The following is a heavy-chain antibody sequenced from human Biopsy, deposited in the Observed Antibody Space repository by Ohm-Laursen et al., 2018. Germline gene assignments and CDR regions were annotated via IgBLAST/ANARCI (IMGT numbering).Heavy chain of an antibody. D-gene: IGHD3-9*01. J-gene: IGHJ1*01. V-gene: IGHV1-69*06. Sequence: SVKVSCKVPEGTFSNYGVNWVRQAPGQGIEWLGGNIPILGTGNYAHQFQDRVTVVADTSTSTATMELRSLRSDDTAVYYCATKLTGYFHHWGQGTLVIVSS. CDR1: EGTFSNYG. CDR2: NIPILGTG. CDR3: ATKLTGYFHH.